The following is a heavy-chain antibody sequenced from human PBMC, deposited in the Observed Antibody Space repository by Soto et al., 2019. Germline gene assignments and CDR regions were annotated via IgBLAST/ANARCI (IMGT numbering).Heavy chain of an antibody. CDR2: IYHSGST. Sequence: SEAFSLTCAGSGGSTSRSTWLGWVRQPPGKGLEWIGEIYHSGSTNYNPSLKSRVTISVDKSKNQFSLKLSSVTAADTAVYYCARVSGSYYYGMDVWGQGTTVT. J-gene: IGHJ6*02. D-gene: IGHD1-26*01. CDR1: GGSTSRSTW. CDR3: ARVSGSYYYGMDV. V-gene: IGHV4-4*02.